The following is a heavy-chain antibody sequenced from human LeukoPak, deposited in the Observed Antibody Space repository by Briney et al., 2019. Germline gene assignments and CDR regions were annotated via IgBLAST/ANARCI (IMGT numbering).Heavy chain of an antibody. V-gene: IGHV1-2*02. J-gene: IGHJ4*02. Sequence: GASVKVSCKASGYTFTDYYMHWVRQAPGQGLEWMGWINPKSGGTNYAQQFQDRVTMTRDTSISSTYMELSRLKSDDTAGYYCVRDLGISGWYAPPLGYFDSWGQGTLVTVSS. CDR3: VRDLGISGWYAPPLGYFDS. CDR1: GYTFTDYY. D-gene: IGHD6-19*01. CDR2: INPKSGGT.